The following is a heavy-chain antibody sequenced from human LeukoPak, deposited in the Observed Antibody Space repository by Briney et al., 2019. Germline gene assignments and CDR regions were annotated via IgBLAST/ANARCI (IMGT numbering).Heavy chain of an antibody. D-gene: IGHD3-10*01. CDR3: ARREQTYYYDSGREKRAFDI. Sequence: GASVKVSCKASGYTFTSYGISWVRQAPGKGFEWMGWLSAYNGNTIYAQRLQGRVTMTTDTSTSTAYMVLRSLRSDDTAVYYCARREQTYYYDSGREKRAFDIWGQGTMVTVSS. V-gene: IGHV1-18*01. J-gene: IGHJ3*02. CDR1: GYTFTSYG. CDR2: LSAYNGNT.